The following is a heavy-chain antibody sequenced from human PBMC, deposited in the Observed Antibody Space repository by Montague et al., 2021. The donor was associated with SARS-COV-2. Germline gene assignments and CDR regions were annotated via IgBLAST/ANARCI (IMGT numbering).Heavy chain of an antibody. D-gene: IGHD3-22*01. CDR2: INLSGST. Sequence: SETLSLTCAVYGGSFSVYYWSWIRQPPGKGLEWIGEINLSGSTNYNPSLKSRVTISSDTSKNQFSLKLNSVTAADTAVYFCVVVVPAMRPRSDYWGQGTLVTVSS. CDR1: GGSFSVYY. V-gene: IGHV4-34*01. CDR3: VVVVPAMRPRSDY. J-gene: IGHJ4*02.